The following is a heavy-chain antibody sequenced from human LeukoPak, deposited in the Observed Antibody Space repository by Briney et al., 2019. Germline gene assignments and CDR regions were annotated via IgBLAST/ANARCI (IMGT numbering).Heavy chain of an antibody. V-gene: IGHV4-4*07. CDR2: IYSSGNT. CDR3: AREARSGYEGFWSDP. CDR1: GGSMNQYY. D-gene: IGHD5-12*01. J-gene: IGHJ5*02. Sequence: KPSETLSLTCTVSGGSMNQYYWSWIRQPAGRGLEWIGRIYSSGNTFYKASLKSRVTMSVDTSNNQFFLKLTSVTAADTAVYYCAREARSGYEGFWSDPWGQGTLVTVSS.